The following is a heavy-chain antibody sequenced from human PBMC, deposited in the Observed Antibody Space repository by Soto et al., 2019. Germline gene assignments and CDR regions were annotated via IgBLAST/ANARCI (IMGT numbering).Heavy chain of an antibody. V-gene: IGHV1-3*01. Sequence: QVQLVQSGAEVKKPGASVKVSCKASGYTFTSYAMHWVRQAPGQRLEGWGWINAGNGNTKYSQKFQGRVTITRDTSASTAYMELSSLRSEDTAVYYCARDQEYCSSTSCYIPYYYGMDVWGQGTTVTVSS. CDR2: INAGNGNT. D-gene: IGHD2-2*02. J-gene: IGHJ6*02. CDR3: ARDQEYCSSTSCYIPYYYGMDV. CDR1: GYTFTSYA.